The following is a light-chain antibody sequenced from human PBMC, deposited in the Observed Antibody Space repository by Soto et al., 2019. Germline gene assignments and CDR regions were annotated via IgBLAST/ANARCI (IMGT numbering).Light chain of an antibody. Sequence: QSVLTQPASVSGSPGQSITISCTGTSSDVGGYNSVSWYQQHPGKAPKLVIYEVTNRPSGISNRFSGSKSGNTASLTISGLQAEAEADYYCSSYKSSSTRVSGPGTKVTVL. CDR1: SSDVGGYNS. CDR2: EVT. J-gene: IGLJ1*01. CDR3: SSYKSSSTRV. V-gene: IGLV2-14*01.